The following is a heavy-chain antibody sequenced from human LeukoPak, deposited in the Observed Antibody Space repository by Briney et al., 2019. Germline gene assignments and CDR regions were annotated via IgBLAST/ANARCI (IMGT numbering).Heavy chain of an antibody. V-gene: IGHV4-38-2*01. CDR2: IYHSGST. CDR3: ARLQLLFAFYDY. J-gene: IGHJ4*02. Sequence: SETLSLTCAVSGYSISSGYYWGWIRQPPGKGLEWIGSIYHSGSTYYNPSLKSRATISVDTSKNQFSLKLSSVTAADTAVYYCARLQLLFAFYDYWGQGTLVTVSS. CDR1: GYSISSGYY. D-gene: IGHD2-2*01.